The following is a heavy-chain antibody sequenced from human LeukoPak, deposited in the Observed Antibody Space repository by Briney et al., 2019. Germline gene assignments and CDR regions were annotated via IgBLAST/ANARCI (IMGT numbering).Heavy chain of an antibody. CDR2: IYSGGST. V-gene: IGHV3-53*01. Sequence: GGSLRLSCAASKFTFSSYAMSWVRQAPGKGLEWVSVIYSGGSTYYADSVKGRFTISRDNSKNTLYLQMNSLRAEDTAVYYCARDSGAFDIWGQGTMVTVSS. CDR1: KFTFSSYA. J-gene: IGHJ3*02. CDR3: ARDSGAFDI.